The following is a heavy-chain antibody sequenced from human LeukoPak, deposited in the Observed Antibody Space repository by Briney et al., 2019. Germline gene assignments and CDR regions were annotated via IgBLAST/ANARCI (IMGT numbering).Heavy chain of an antibody. D-gene: IGHD1-14*01. J-gene: IGHJ4*02. CDR2: IRYDGNNK. V-gene: IGHV3-30*02. Sequence: GGSLRLSCGASGLTFSSYGMLWVRQAPGKGLEWVAFIRYDGNNKLYADSMKGRFTISRDNSKNTLYLHVNSLRAEDTAVYYCVKDNPLDYWGQGTLVIVSS. CDR1: GLTFSSYG. CDR3: VKDNPLDY.